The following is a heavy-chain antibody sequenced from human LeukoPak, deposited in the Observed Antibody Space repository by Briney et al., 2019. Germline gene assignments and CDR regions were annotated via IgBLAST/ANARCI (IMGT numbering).Heavy chain of an antibody. Sequence: ASVKVSCKVSGYTLTELSMHWVRQAPGKGLEWMGGFDPEDGETIYAQKFQGRVTMTEDTSTDTAYMELSSLRSEDTAVYYCATVVVPAAIDPYGMDVWGQGTTVTVPS. CDR3: ATVVVPAAIDPYGMDV. D-gene: IGHD2-2*02. CDR2: FDPEDGET. V-gene: IGHV1-24*01. CDR1: GYTLTELS. J-gene: IGHJ6*02.